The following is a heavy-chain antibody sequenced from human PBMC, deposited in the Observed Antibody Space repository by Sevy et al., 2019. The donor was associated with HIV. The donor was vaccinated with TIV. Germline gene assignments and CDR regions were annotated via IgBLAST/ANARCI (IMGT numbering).Heavy chain of an antibody. J-gene: IGHJ4*02. Sequence: GGSLRLSCAASGFTFSTYDMHWVRQATGKGLEWVSAIGSAGDTYYPVSVTSRFTISRENAKNSLYLQMNSLRAEDTVIYYCQRSSCGPLDNWGQGTLVTVSS. V-gene: IGHV3-13*01. CDR2: IGSAGDT. D-gene: IGHD2-21*01. CDR1: GFTFSTYD. CDR3: QRSSCGPLDN.